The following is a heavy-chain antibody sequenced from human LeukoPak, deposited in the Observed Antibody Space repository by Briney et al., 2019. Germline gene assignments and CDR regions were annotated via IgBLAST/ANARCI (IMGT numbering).Heavy chain of an antibody. V-gene: IGHV3-74*01. CDR1: GFTLRGHW. J-gene: IGHJ4*02. D-gene: IGHD6-25*01. CDR2: IKDDGSHT. CDR3: AGGSGLITGIDE. Sequence: GGSLRLSCAASGFTLRGHWMHCVRQAPGKGRVWVSRIKDDGSHTNYADSVKGRFTISRDNAKNTLSLQMNSLRAEDTAVYYCAGGSGLITGIDEWGQGTLVTVSS.